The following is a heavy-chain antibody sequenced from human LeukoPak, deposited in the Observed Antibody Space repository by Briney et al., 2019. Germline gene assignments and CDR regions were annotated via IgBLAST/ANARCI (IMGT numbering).Heavy chain of an antibody. J-gene: IGHJ4*02. V-gene: IGHV3-33*01. D-gene: IGHD3-16*01. CDR3: ARDYESWRGVSYYFDY. CDR1: GFTFSSYG. CDR2: IWYDGSNK. Sequence: GGSLRLSCAASGFTFSSYGMHWVRQAPGKGLEWVAVIWYDGSNKYYADSVKGRFTISRDNAKNSLYLQMNSLRAEDTAVYYCARDYESWRGVSYYFDYWGQGTLVTVSS.